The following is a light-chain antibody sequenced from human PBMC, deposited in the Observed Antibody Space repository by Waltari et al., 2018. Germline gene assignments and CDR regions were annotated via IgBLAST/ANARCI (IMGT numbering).Light chain of an antibody. Sequence: IQLTQSPSSLSASVGDRVTITCRASQGIISYLAWYQQKPGKDPKLLIYAASTLQSGVPSRFSGSGSGTDFTRTISSLQPEDFATYYCQQLNSYPLTFGGGTKVEIK. J-gene: IGKJ4*01. V-gene: IGKV1-9*01. CDR2: AAS. CDR3: QQLNSYPLT. CDR1: QGIISY.